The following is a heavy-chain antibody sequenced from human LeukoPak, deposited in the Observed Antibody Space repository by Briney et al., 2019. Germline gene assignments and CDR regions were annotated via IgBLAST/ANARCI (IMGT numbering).Heavy chain of an antibody. CDR2: IYYSGST. Sequence: SQTLSLTCTVSGGSISSGGYYWSWIRQHPGKGLEWIGYIYYSGSTYYNPSLKSRVTISVDTSKNQFSLKLSSVTAADTAVYYCAARWIQLWKSVDYWGQGTLVTVSS. D-gene: IGHD5-18*01. CDR3: AARWIQLWKSVDY. V-gene: IGHV4-31*03. J-gene: IGHJ4*02. CDR1: GGSISSGGYY.